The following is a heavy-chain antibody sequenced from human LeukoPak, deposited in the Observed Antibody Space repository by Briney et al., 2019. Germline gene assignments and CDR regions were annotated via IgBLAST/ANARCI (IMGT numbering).Heavy chain of an antibody. CDR2: MYGSGST. CDR3: ARPAAPGTFYYYMDV. J-gene: IGHJ6*03. CDR1: GGSITSSNYY. Sequence: PSETLSLTCTVSGGSITSSNYYWGWIRQPPGKGLEWIGTMYGSGSTYHNPSLKSRVTMSVDTSKNQFSLRLSSVTAADTAVYYCARPAAPGTFYYYMDVWGKGTTVTVSS. D-gene: IGHD3-10*01. V-gene: IGHV4-39*01.